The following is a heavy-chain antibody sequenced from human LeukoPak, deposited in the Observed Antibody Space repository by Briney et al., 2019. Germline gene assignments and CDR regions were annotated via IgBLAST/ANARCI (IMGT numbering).Heavy chain of an antibody. CDR2: IYYSGST. CDR3: TRGSYDVLTGRSTLGEY. CDR1: GGSITGSSYY. Sequence: SETLSLTCTISGGSITGSSYYWGWIRQSPGKGLEWIGNIYYSGSTYYNSSLKSRLTISIDTSKNHFSLRLTSVTASDTAVYFCTRGSYDVLTGRSTLGEYWGQGTLVAVSS. D-gene: IGHD3-9*01. V-gene: IGHV4-39*02. J-gene: IGHJ4*02.